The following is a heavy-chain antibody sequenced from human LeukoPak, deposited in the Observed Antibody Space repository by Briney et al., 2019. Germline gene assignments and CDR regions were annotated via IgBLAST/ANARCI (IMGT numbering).Heavy chain of an antibody. CDR3: AKDPLVVVAATHQYFDL. CDR2: ISGSGGST. D-gene: IGHD2-15*01. V-gene: IGHV3-23*01. CDR1: GFTFSSCA. J-gene: IGHJ2*01. Sequence: PGGSLRLSCAASGFTFSSCAMSWVRQAPGKGLEWVSAISGSGGSTYYADSVKGRFTISRVNSKNTLYLQMNSLRAEDTAVYYCAKDPLVVVAATHQYFDLWGRGTLDTVSS.